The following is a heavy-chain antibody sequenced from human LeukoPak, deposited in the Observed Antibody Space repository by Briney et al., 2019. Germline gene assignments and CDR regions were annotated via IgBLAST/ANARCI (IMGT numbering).Heavy chain of an antibody. CDR3: ASFCSSSSCALDF. V-gene: IGHV3-74*01. Sequence: GGSLRLSCAASDFTFSSHWMYWVRQAPGKGLVWVSRIKNDGSSTNYADSVKGRFTISRDNAKNTLYLQMNSLRAEDTAVYYCASFCSSSSCALDFWGQGTLVTVSS. CDR1: DFTFSSHW. CDR2: IKNDGSST. D-gene: IGHD2-2*01. J-gene: IGHJ4*02.